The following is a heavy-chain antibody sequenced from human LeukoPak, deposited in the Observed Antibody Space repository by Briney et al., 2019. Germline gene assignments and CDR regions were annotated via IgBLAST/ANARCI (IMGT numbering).Heavy chain of an antibody. D-gene: IGHD2-8*01. J-gene: IGHJ5*02. CDR1: GFTFDDYA. V-gene: IGHV3-43*02. CDR2: ISGDGGST. Sequence: GSLRLSCAASGFTFDDYAMHWVRQAPGKGLGWVSLISGDGGSTYYADSVKGRFTISRDNSKNSLYLQMNSLRTEDTALYYCAIHQDDIVLRVYAGYWIDPWGQGTLVPVSS. CDR3: AIHQDDIVLRVYAGYWIDP.